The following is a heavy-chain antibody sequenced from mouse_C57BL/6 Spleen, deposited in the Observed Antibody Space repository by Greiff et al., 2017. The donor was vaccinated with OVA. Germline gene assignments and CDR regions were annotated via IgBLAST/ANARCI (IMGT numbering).Heavy chain of an antibody. J-gene: IGHJ1*03. CDR1: EYEFPSHD. CDR2: INSDGGST. V-gene: IGHV5-2*01. Sequence: EVHLVESGGGLVQPGESLKLSCESNEYEFPSHDMSWVRKTPEKRLELVAAINSDGGSTYYPDTMERRFIISRDNTKKTLYLQMSSLRSEDTALYYCARSSYYYGSSYWYFDVWGTGTTVTVSS. CDR3: ARSSYYYGSSYWYFDV. D-gene: IGHD1-1*01.